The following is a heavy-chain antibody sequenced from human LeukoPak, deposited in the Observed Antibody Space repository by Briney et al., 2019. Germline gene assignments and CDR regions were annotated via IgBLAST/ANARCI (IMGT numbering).Heavy chain of an antibody. CDR1: GYSFTSYW. CDR3: ARQYASSSPFDY. CDR2: IDSSDSYT. D-gene: IGHD6-6*01. J-gene: IGHJ4*02. Sequence: GASLKISCKTSGYSFTSYWIAWVRQMPGKGLEWMGRIDSSDSYTNYGPSFQGHVTMSADKSISTAYLQWSSLKASDTAMYYCARQYASSSPFDYWGQGTLVTVSS. V-gene: IGHV5-10-1*01.